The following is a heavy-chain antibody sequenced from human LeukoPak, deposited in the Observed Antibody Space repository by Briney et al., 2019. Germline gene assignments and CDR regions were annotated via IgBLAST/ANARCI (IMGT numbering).Heavy chain of an antibody. D-gene: IGHD1-26*01. CDR2: IYPGDSDT. J-gene: IGHJ3*02. CDR1: GYSFTNYW. V-gene: IGHV5-51*01. CDR3: ARPGVVGATSAFDI. Sequence: GESLKISCKGSGYSFTNYWIAWVRQMPGKGLEWMGIIYPGDSDTGYSPSFQGQVAISADKSISTACLQWSSLKASDTAMYYCARPGVVGATSAFDIWGQGTMVTVSS.